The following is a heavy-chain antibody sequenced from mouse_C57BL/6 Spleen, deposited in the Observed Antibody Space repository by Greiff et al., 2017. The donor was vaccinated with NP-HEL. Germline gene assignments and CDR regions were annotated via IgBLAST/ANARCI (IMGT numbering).Heavy chain of an antibody. D-gene: IGHD2-4*01. V-gene: IGHV5-17*01. Sequence: EVHLVESGGGLVKPGGSLKLSCAASGFTFSDYGMHWVRQAPEKGLEWVAYISSGSSTIYYADTVKGRFTISRDNAKNTLFLQMTSLRSEDTAMYYCARPDYYDYGGFAYWGQGTLVTVSA. J-gene: IGHJ3*01. CDR2: ISSGSSTI. CDR3: ARPDYYDYGGFAY. CDR1: GFTFSDYG.